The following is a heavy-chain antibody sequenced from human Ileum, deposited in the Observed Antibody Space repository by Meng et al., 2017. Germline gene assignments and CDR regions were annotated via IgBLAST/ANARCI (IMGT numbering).Heavy chain of an antibody. CDR2: INHSGST. CDR1: GGSFSGYY. J-gene: IGHJ4*02. V-gene: IGHV4-34*01. D-gene: IGHD3-16*01. CDR3: ARGGGRYGPDFDY. Sequence: QGQLQQWGAGLWKPSETLSLTCAVYGGSFSGYYWSWIRQPPGKGLEWIGEINHSGSTNYNPSLKSRVTISVDTSKNQFSLKLSSVTAADTAVYYCARGGGRYGPDFDYWGQGTLVTVSS.